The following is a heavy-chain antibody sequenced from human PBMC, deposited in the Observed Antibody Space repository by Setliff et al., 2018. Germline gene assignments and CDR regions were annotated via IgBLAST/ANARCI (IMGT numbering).Heavy chain of an antibody. D-gene: IGHD6-6*01. V-gene: IGHV4-4*02. Sequence: SETLSLTCAVSGDSISNDYWWSWVRQPPERELEWIGEINQSGTTNYNPPLKGRATISVDTSKNQFSLKVSSVTAADTAVYYCARGRNVAARLLDSWGQGTLVTVSS. J-gene: IGHJ4*02. CDR1: GDSISNDYW. CDR2: INQSGTT. CDR3: ARGRNVAARLLDS.